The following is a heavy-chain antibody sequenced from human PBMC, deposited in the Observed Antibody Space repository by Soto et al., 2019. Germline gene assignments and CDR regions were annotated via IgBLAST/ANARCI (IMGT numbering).Heavy chain of an antibody. J-gene: IGHJ4*02. CDR2: ISGSGDST. D-gene: IGHD6-19*01. CDR1: GFTFSSYA. CDR3: AKTVPGTKY. Sequence: PGGSLRLSCAASGFTFSSYAMSWVRQAPGKGLEWVSAISGSGDSTYYADSVKGRFTISRDNSKNTLFLQMNSLGAEDTALYYCAKTVPGTKYWGQGTLVTVYS. V-gene: IGHV3-23*01.